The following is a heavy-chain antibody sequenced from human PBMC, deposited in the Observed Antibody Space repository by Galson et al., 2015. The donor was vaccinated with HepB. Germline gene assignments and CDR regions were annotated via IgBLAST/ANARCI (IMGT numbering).Heavy chain of an antibody. CDR2: IGGGGST. J-gene: IGHJ6*02. D-gene: IGHD3-16*01. V-gene: IGHV3-23*01. CDR1: GVTFNSYA. CDR3: AKGDVWGSAALSYGMDV. Sequence: SLRLSCAASGVTFNSYAMTWVRQAPGKGREWVAAIGGGGSTYYAKSVKGRFTISRDNSKNMVFLQMYSLRAEDTAVYYCAKGDVWGSAALSYGMDVWGQGTTVTVSS.